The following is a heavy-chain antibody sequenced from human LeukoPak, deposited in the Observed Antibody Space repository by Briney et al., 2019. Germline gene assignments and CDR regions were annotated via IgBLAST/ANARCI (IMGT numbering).Heavy chain of an antibody. J-gene: IGHJ6*03. CDR3: ARFTIFGMVPPEYYNYYYMDV. V-gene: IGHV3-7*04. Sequence: DSLKGRFTISRDNAKNSVFLQMDSLRAEDTAVYYCARFTIFGMVPPEYYNYYYMDVWGKGTTVTVSS. D-gene: IGHD3-3*01.